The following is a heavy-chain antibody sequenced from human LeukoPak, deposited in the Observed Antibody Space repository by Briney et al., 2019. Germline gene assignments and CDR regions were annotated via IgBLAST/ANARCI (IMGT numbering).Heavy chain of an antibody. D-gene: IGHD2-21*02. CDR2: IWFDGRNK. CDR3: AKSLRYRYGDCLED. Sequence: GGSLRLSCAASGFTFSTYNMHWVRQAPGKALEWVAVIWFDGRNKYYADSVKGRFTISRDSSKNTVSLQMSSLRAEDTAVYYCAKSLRYRYGDCLEDWGQGTLVTVSS. CDR1: GFTFSTYN. J-gene: IGHJ4*02. V-gene: IGHV3-33*06.